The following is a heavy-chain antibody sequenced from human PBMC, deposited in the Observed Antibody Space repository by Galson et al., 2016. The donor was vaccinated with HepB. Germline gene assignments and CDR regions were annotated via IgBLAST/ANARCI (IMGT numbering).Heavy chain of an antibody. CDR1: GFTFSNYG. CDR2: ISYDGRNK. J-gene: IGHJ4*02. Sequence: SLRLSCAASGFTFSNYGMHRVRQAPGKGLEWVAVISYDGRNKYYADSVKGRFTISRDNSKNTLYLQMNSLRAEDTAVYYCAKDPVVQAEWYYFDYWGQGTLVTVSS. D-gene: IGHD3-22*01. V-gene: IGHV3-30*18. CDR3: AKDPVVQAEWYYFDY.